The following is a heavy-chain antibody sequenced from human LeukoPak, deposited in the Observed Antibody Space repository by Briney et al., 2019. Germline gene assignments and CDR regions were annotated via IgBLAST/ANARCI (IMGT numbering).Heavy chain of an antibody. CDR3: ARNGISGYSYGGSEYFQH. D-gene: IGHD5-18*01. CDR1: GYTFTSYY. J-gene: IGHJ1*01. Sequence: ASVTVSCTASGYTFTSYYMHWVRQAPGQGLEWMGVINPSGGSTIYAQKFQGRVTMTRDTSTSTVYMELSSLRSEDTAVYYCARNGISGYSYGGSEYFQHWGQGTLVTVSS. V-gene: IGHV1-46*01. CDR2: INPSGGST.